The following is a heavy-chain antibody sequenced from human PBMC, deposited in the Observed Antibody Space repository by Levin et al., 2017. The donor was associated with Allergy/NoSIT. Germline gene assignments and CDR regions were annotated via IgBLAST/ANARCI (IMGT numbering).Heavy chain of an antibody. Sequence: KASETLSLTCTVSGPVSGVSVSSDDYYWSWIRQHPGKGLEWIGYIRYNDSTHYNPSLKSRVTISRDTSENHFSVKLSSVTAADTAVYYCARGKKSVFLNNWGQGILVTVSS. D-gene: IGHD3-3*01. J-gene: IGHJ4*02. CDR3: ARGKKSVFLNN. CDR2: IRYNDST. V-gene: IGHV4-31*03. CDR1: GVSVSSDDYY.